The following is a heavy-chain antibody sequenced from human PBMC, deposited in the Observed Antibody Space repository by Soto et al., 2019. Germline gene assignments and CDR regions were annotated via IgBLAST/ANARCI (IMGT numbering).Heavy chain of an antibody. CDR3: ARDLPGISDY. Sequence: EGQLVESGGGLVQPGGSLRLSCAASGFTVSSNYMSWVRQAPGKGLEWVSVIYSGGSTYYADSVKGRFTISRHNSKNTLYRQMNSLRAEDTAVYYCARDLPGISDYWGQGTMVTVSS. CDR2: IYSGGST. V-gene: IGHV3-53*04. J-gene: IGHJ4*02. D-gene: IGHD6-13*01. CDR1: GFTVSSNY.